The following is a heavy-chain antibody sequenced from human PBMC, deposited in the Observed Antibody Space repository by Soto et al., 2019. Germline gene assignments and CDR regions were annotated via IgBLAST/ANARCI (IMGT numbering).Heavy chain of an antibody. CDR3: ARFRFVYYDSSGYYSGLAFDI. J-gene: IGHJ3*02. Sequence: GESLKISCKGSGYSFTSYWISWVRQMPGKGLEWMGRIDPSDSYTNYSPSFQGHVTISADKSISTAYLQWSSLKASYTAMYYFARFRFVYYDSSGYYSGLAFDIWGQGTMVTVSS. CDR2: IDPSDSYT. V-gene: IGHV5-10-1*01. CDR1: GYSFTSYW. D-gene: IGHD3-22*01.